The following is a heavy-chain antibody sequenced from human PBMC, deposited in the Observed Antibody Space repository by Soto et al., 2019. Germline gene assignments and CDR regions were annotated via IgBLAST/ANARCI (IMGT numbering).Heavy chain of an antibody. CDR2: IDPSDSYT. Sequence: GESLKISCKGSGYGFTSYWISWVRQMPGKGLEWMGRIDPSDSYTNYSPSFQGHVTISADKSISTAYLQWSSLKASDTAMYYCARHKRIAAAGNYYYYGMDVWGQGTTVTVSS. V-gene: IGHV5-10-1*01. D-gene: IGHD6-13*01. CDR1: GYGFTSYW. J-gene: IGHJ6*02. CDR3: ARHKRIAAAGNYYYYGMDV.